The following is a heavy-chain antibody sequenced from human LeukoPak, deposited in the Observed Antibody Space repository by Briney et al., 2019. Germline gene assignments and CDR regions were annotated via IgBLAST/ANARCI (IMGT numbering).Heavy chain of an antibody. CDR3: ARCRYSGYDDAFDV. CDR2: LHTTGGT. D-gene: IGHD5-12*01. CDR1: GASISSGNYY. Sequence: PSETLSLTCIVSGASISSGNYYWTWIRQPAGKGLEWIGRLHTTGGTNYNPSFKSRLSISGDTSKNQFSLQLSSVTAADTAVYYCARCRYSGYDDAFDVWGQGTMVTVSS. V-gene: IGHV4-61*02. J-gene: IGHJ3*01.